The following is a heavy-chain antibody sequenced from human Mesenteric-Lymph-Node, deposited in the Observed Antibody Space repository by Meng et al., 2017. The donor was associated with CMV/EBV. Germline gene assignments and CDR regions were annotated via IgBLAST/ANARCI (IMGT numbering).Heavy chain of an antibody. D-gene: IGHD1-7*01. CDR2: INPNTGGT. CDR3: AGDQSPDNWNYAYYFDY. J-gene: IGHJ4*02. Sequence: ASVKVSCKASGYTFTGYYMHWVRQAPGQGLEWMGWINPNTGGTNSAQKFQGRVTMTRDTSISTAYMELSSLRSDDTAVYYCAGDQSPDNWNYAYYFDYWGQGTLVTVSS. CDR1: GYTFTGYY. V-gene: IGHV1-2*02.